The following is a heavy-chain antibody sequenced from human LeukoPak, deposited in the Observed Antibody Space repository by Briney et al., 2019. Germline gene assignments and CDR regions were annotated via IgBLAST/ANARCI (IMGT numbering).Heavy chain of an antibody. Sequence: ASVKVSCKASAYTFTSYDINWVRQATGQGLEWMGWMNPNSGNTGYAQKFQGRVTMTRNTSISTAYMGLSSLRSEDTAVYYCARESPEAYDILTGFFYYYYMDVWGKGTTVTVSS. CDR1: AYTFTSYD. CDR3: ARESPEAYDILTGFFYYYYMDV. D-gene: IGHD3-9*01. CDR2: MNPNSGNT. V-gene: IGHV1-8*01. J-gene: IGHJ6*03.